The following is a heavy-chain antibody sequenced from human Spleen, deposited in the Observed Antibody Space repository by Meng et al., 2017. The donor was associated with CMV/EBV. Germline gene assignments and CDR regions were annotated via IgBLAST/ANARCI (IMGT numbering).Heavy chain of an antibody. D-gene: IGHD4-23*01. CDR3: SRAGGGNYNWFDP. Sequence: VSGGSISSGGYSWSWIRQHPGKGLEWIGYIYYSGSTYYNPSLKSRVTISVDTSKNQFSLKLSSVTVADTAVYYCSRAGGGNYNWFDPWGQGTLVTVSS. CDR2: IYYSGST. J-gene: IGHJ5*02. V-gene: IGHV4-31*02. CDR1: GGSISSGGYS.